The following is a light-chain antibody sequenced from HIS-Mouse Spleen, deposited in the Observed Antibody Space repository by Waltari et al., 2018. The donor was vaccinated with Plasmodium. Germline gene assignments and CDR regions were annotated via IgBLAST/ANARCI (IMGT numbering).Light chain of an antibody. CDR3: QQSYSTSST. CDR2: AAS. Sequence: DIQMTQSPSSLSASVGDRVTITCRASQSISSYLNWYQQKPGKAPKLLIYAASSLQSGVPSTLSGSGSGTEVTLPISSLQPEDYATYYCQQSYSTSSTFGGGTKVEIK. CDR1: QSISSY. V-gene: IGKV1-39*01. J-gene: IGKJ4*02.